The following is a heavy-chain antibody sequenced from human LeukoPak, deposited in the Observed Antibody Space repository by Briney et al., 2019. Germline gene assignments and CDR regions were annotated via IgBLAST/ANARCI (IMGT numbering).Heavy chain of an antibody. V-gene: IGHV3-53*01. J-gene: IGHJ3*02. Sequence: GGSLRLSCAASGFTVSSNYMSWVRQAPGKGLEWVSVIYSGGSSYYADSVMGRFTISRDNSKNTQYLQKHSLRADATAVYYCAKDSAPSGSSDAFDIWGQGTMVTVSS. CDR1: GFTVSSNY. CDR3: AKDSAPSGSSDAFDI. CDR2: IYSGGSS. D-gene: IGHD1-26*01.